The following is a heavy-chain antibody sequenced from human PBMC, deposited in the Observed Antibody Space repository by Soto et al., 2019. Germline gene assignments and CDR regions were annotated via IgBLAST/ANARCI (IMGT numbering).Heavy chain of an antibody. CDR3: ARSGLYSGYENDAFDI. CDR2: FNPNSGGT. V-gene: IGHV1-2*04. CDR1: GYTFTGYY. Sequence: ASVKVSCKASGYTFTGYYMHWVRQAPGQGLEWMGWFNPNSGGTNYAQKFQGWVTMTSDTSISTAYMELSRLRSDDTAVYYCARSGLYSGYENDAFDIWGQGTMVTVSS. J-gene: IGHJ3*02. D-gene: IGHD5-12*01.